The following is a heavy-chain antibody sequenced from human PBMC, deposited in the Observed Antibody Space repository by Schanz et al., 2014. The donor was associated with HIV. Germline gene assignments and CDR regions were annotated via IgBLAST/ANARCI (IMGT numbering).Heavy chain of an antibody. CDR2: ISNYIGNT. Sequence: QVQLVQSGDEVKKPGASVTVSCKASGYTFTNYAINWVRQAPGQGLEWMGWISNYIGNTDYAQNLQDRVTMTADTFTNTAYLELRSLRSDDTAVYYCARGSCSGGTCYSGDHWGQGTLVTVSA. J-gene: IGHJ4*02. V-gene: IGHV1-18*01. CDR3: ARGSCSGGTCYSGDH. CDR1: GYTFTNYA. D-gene: IGHD2-15*01.